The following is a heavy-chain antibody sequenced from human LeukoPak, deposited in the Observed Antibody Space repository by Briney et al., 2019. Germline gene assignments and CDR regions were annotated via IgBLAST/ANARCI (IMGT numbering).Heavy chain of an antibody. Sequence: SVKVSCKASGGTFSSYAISWVRQAPGQGLEWTGGIIPIFGTANYAQKFQGRVTITTDESTSTAYMELSSLRSEDTAVYYCARDVGIAAASYFDYWGQGTLVTVSS. CDR1: GGTFSSYA. CDR2: IIPIFGTA. J-gene: IGHJ4*02. V-gene: IGHV1-69*05. CDR3: ARDVGIAAASYFDY. D-gene: IGHD6-13*01.